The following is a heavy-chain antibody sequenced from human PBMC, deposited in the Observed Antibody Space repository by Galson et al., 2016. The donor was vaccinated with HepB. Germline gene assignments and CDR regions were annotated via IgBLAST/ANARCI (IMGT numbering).Heavy chain of an antibody. J-gene: IGHJ6*02. V-gene: IGHV3-53*04. CDR3: AIPRGYRYSMDV. D-gene: IGHD5-18*01. Sequence: SLRLSCAASGLTVSANYMSWVRQAPGKGLEWVSAIYSGGSRYYADFVKGRFTIPRHNSNTTLYLQMNSLRPEDTAVYFCAIPRGYRYSMDVWGQGTTVTVSS. CDR1: GLTVSANY. CDR2: IYSGGSR.